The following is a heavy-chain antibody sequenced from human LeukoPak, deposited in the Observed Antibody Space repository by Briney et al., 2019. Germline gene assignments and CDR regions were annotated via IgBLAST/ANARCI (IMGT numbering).Heavy chain of an antibody. V-gene: IGHV4-61*05. D-gene: IGHD6-13*01. J-gene: IGHJ4*02. CDR1: GASISNSDYY. CDR2: IYYSGST. Sequence: PSETLSLTCTVSGASISNSDYYWSWIRQHPGKGLGWIGYIYYSGSTNYNPSLKSRVTISVDTSKNQFSLKLSSVTAADTAVYYCAHGAAADYFDYWGQGTLVTVSS. CDR3: AHGAAADYFDY.